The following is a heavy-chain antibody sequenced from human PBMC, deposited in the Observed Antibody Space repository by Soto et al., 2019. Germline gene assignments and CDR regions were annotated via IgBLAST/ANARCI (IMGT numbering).Heavy chain of an antibody. CDR2: ISAYNGNT. Sequence: ASVKVSCKASGYTFTSYGISWVRQAPGQGLEWMGWISAYNGNTNYAQKLQGRVTMTTDTSTSTAYMELRSLRSDDTAVYYCARQTGTTFLYAFDIWGQGTMVTVSS. J-gene: IGHJ3*02. V-gene: IGHV1-18*01. CDR3: ARQTGTTFLYAFDI. CDR1: GYTFTSYG. D-gene: IGHD1-1*01.